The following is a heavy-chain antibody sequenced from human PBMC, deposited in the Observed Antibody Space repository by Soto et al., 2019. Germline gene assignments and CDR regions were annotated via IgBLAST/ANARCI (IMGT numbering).Heavy chain of an antibody. J-gene: IGHJ6*02. CDR3: ARGGVRLYGMDV. CDR2: IYYSGST. CDR1: GGSISSYY. V-gene: IGHV4-59*01. D-gene: IGHD3-16*01. Sequence: ETLSLTCTVSGGSISSYYWSWIRQPPGKGLEWIGYIYYSGSTNYNPSLKSRVAISVDTSKNQFSLKLSSVTAADTAVYYCARGGVRLYGMDVWGQGTTVTVSS.